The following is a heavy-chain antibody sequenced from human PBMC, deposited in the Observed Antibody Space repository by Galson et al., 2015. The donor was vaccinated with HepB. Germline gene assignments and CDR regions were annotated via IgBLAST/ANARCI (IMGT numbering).Heavy chain of an antibody. V-gene: IGHV3-23*01. CDR3: AKGWGGAFDY. J-gene: IGHJ4*02. CDR2: LSGSVDTT. Sequence: SLRLSCAASGFTLSNSAMSWVRQAPGKGLEWVSALSGSVDTTYYADSVKGRFTISRDKSKNTLYLQMNSLRAEDTAIYYCAKGWGGAFDYWGQGTLVTVSS. CDR1: GFTLSNSA. D-gene: IGHD1-26*01.